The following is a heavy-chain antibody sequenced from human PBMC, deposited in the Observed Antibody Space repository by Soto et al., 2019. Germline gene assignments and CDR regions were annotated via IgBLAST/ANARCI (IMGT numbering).Heavy chain of an antibody. CDR1: GFTFSSYS. CDR2: ISSSSSTI. CDR3: ARVLGATGGYYYYMDV. D-gene: IGHD1-26*01. Sequence: EVQLVESGGGLVQPGGSLRLSCAASGFTFSSYSMNWVRQAPGKGLEWVSYISSSSSTIYYADSVKGRFTISRDNAKNSLYLQMNSLRAEDTAVYYCARVLGATGGYYYYMDVWGKGTTVTVSS. V-gene: IGHV3-48*01. J-gene: IGHJ6*03.